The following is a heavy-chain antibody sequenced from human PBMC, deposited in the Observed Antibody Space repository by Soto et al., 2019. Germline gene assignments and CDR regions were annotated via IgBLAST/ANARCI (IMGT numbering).Heavy chain of an antibody. CDR1: DGSVSRWSSH. CDR3: ARDTPDYGGTL. V-gene: IGHV4-61*01. D-gene: IGHD4-17*01. J-gene: IGHJ4*02. CDR2: FYYSGST. Sequence: PSGTLSLTCTVSDGSVSRWSSHWRWILRPPGKGLEWIGYFYYSGSTNYNPSLKSRVTISVDTSKNQFSLKLSSVTAADTAVYYCARDTPDYGGTLWGQGTLVTVSS.